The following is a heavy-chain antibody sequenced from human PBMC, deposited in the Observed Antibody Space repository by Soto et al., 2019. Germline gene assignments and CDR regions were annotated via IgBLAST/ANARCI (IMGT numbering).Heavy chain of an antibody. V-gene: IGHV4-4*07. D-gene: IGHD2-15*01. Sequence: SETLSLTCTVSDGYINNHFWSWIRQPAGKGLEWIGHIYMSGTTTYNPSLKSRVTMSVDTPRNQFSLKVSSVTAADTAVYYCARTNGGSPEFWGKGDLVT. CDR1: DGYINNHF. J-gene: IGHJ4*02. CDR3: ARTNGGSPEF. CDR2: IYMSGTT.